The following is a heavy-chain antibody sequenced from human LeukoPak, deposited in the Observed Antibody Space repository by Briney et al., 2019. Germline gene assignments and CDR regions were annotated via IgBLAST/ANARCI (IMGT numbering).Heavy chain of an antibody. CDR3: ARAAFYYDSSGYYNFDY. V-gene: IGHV3-33*01. CDR2: IWYDGSKQ. D-gene: IGHD3-22*01. J-gene: IGHJ4*02. CDR1: GFTFSSYG. Sequence: GGSLRLSCAASGFTFSSYGMHWVRQAPGKGLEWVAVIWYDGSKQYYADSVKGRFTISRDNSRSTLYLQMNGLRAEDTAVYYCARAAFYYDSSGYYNFDYWGQGTLVTVSS.